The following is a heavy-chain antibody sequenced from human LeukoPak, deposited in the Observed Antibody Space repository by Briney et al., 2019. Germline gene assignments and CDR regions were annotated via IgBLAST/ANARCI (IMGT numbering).Heavy chain of an antibody. CDR2: ISSSSSYI. CDR1: GFTFSSYS. D-gene: IGHD3-9*01. V-gene: IGHV3-21*01. J-gene: IGHJ4*02. CDR3: AKDEGLRYFDCPDY. Sequence: GGSLRLSCAASGFTFSSYSMNWVRQAPGKGLEWVSSISSSSSYIYYADSVKGRFTISRDNAKNSLYLQMNSLRAEDTAVYYCAKDEGLRYFDCPDYWGQGTLVTVSS.